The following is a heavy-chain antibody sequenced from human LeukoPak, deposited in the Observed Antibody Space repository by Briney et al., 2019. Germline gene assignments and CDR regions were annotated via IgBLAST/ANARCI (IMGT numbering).Heavy chain of an antibody. CDR1: GFTFSSYA. Sequence: GGSLRLSCAAFGFTFSSYAMSWVRQAPGEGLEWVSGISAGGDTTYTADSVRGRFTISRDNSNNTLYLQMNTLTAEDTAVYYCAAISYSGTWPVGYWGQGTLVTVTA. V-gene: IGHV3-23*01. CDR2: ISAGGDTT. J-gene: IGHJ4*02. D-gene: IGHD6-25*01. CDR3: AAISYSGTWPVGY.